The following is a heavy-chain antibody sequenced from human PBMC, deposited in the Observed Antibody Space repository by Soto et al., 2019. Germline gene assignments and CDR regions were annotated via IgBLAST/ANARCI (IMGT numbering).Heavy chain of an antibody. D-gene: IGHD1-26*01. CDR1: GGSISSGGYY. V-gene: IGHV4-31*03. J-gene: IGHJ3*02. CDR3: ARGGVLHDAFDI. Sequence: SETLSLTCTVSGGSISSGGYYWSWILQHPGKGLEWIGYIYYSGSTYYNPSLKSRVTISVDTSKNQFSLKLSSVTAADTAVYYCARGGVLHDAFDIWGQGTMVTVSS. CDR2: IYYSGST.